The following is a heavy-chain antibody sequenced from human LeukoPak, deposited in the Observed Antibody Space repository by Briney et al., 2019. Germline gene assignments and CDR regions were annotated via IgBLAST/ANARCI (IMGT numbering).Heavy chain of an antibody. CDR1: RDSYCIYG. CDR3: AKVRSAVAGSSCGY. J-gene: IGHJ4*02. V-gene: IGHV3-30*02. Sequence: GGSLRLSCAPPRDSYCIYGMHSGRQAPGKGLEWVAFIRYDGSNKYYADSVKGRFTISRDNSKNTLYLQMNSLRAEDTAVYYCAKVRSAVAGSSCGYWGQGTLVTVSS. CDR2: IRYDGSNK. D-gene: IGHD6-19*01.